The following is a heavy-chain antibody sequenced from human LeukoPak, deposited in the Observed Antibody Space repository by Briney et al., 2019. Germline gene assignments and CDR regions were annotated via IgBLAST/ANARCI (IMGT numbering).Heavy chain of an antibody. J-gene: IGHJ4*02. V-gene: IGHV3-48*04. CDR3: ARDDTAVAGTELDY. D-gene: IGHD6-19*01. CDR2: ISSSSSTI. Sequence: GGSLRLSCAASGFTFSSYSMNWVRQAPGKGLEWVSYISSSSSTIYYADSVKGRFTISRDNAKNSLYLQMNSLRAEDTAVYYCARDDTAVAGTELDYWGQGTLVTVSS. CDR1: GFTFSSYS.